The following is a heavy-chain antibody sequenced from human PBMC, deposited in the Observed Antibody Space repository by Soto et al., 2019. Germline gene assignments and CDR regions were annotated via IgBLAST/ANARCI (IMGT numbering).Heavy chain of an antibody. D-gene: IGHD3-22*01. CDR3: AKDRRDSSGYSPI. Sequence: GGSLRLSWAAGGFTFSSHAMSWVRKAPGKGLEWVSAISGSGGSTYYADSVKGRFTISRDNSKNTLYLQMNSLRAEDTAVYYCAKDRRDSSGYSPIWGQGTMVSVSS. J-gene: IGHJ3*02. V-gene: IGHV3-23*01. CDR2: ISGSGGST. CDR1: GFTFSSHA.